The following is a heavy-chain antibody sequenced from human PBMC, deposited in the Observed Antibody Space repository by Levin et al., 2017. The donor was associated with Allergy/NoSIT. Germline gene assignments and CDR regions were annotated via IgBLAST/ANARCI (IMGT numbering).Heavy chain of an antibody. J-gene: IGHJ4*02. V-gene: IGHV3-30*18. CDR1: GFTFSSYG. D-gene: IGHD5-18*01. CDR3: AKDGSSYGYGAMDY. CDR2: ISYDGSNK. Sequence: GGSLRLSCAASGFTFSSYGMHWVRQAPGKGLEWVSVISYDGSNKYYADSVKGRFTISRDNSKNTLYLQMNSLRAEDTAVYYCAKDGSSYGYGAMDYWGQGTLVTVSS.